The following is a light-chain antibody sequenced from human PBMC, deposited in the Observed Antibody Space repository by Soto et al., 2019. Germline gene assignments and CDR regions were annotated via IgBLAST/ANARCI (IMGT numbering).Light chain of an antibody. Sequence: EIVMTQSPATLSVSPGEGATLSCRASQGIGDTLAWYQQKPGQAPRLLIYGASSRATGIPDRFSGSGSGTDFTLTISRLEPEDFAVYYCQQSDSSPPYTFGQGTNLEIK. CDR1: QGIGDT. V-gene: IGKV3-20*01. CDR3: QQSDSSPPYT. J-gene: IGKJ2*01. CDR2: GAS.